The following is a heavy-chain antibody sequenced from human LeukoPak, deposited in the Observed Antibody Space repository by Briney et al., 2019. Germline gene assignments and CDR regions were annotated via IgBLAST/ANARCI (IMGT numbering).Heavy chain of an antibody. D-gene: IGHD3-10*01. Sequence: GGSLRLSCAASGFTFSSYAMDWVRQAPGNGLEWVAAISGSGSNTYYADSVKGRFTISRDNSKSTLYLQMNSLRADDTAVYYCAKDLLGYYYGSGSYQGFDYWGQGTLVTVSS. CDR1: GFTFSSYA. CDR2: ISGSGSNT. CDR3: AKDLLGYYYGSGSYQGFDY. J-gene: IGHJ4*02. V-gene: IGHV3-23*01.